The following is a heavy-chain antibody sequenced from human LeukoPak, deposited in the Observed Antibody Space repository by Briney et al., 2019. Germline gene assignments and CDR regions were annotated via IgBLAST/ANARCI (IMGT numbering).Heavy chain of an antibody. CDR3: ARDLRFLEWLLSGYDY. CDR2: INPNSGGT. D-gene: IGHD3-3*01. CDR1: GYTFTGYY. Sequence: GASVKVSCKAPGYTFTGYYMHWVRQAPGQGLEWMGWINPNSGGTNYAQKFQGRVTMTRDTSISTAYMELSRLRSDDTAVYYCARDLRFLEWLLSGYDYWGQGTLVTVSS. V-gene: IGHV1-2*02. J-gene: IGHJ4*02.